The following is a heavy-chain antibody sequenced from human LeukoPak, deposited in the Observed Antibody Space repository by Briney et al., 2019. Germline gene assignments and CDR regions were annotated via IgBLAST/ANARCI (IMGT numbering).Heavy chain of an antibody. CDR1: GFTFSSYA. CDR2: ISGSGGST. D-gene: IGHD3-3*01. CDR3: AKDRHYEFDGDACDI. Sequence: GGSLRLSCAASGFTFSSYAMSWVRQAPGKGLEWVSAISGSGGSTYYADSVKGRFTISRDNSKNTLYLQMNSLRAEGTAVYYCAKDRHYEFDGDACDIWGQGTMVTVSS. V-gene: IGHV3-23*01. J-gene: IGHJ3*02.